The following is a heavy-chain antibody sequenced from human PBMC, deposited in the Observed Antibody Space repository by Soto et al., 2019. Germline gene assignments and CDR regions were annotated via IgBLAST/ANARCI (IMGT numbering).Heavy chain of an antibody. V-gene: IGHV3-7*03. J-gene: IGHJ5*02. D-gene: IGHD3-16*01. CDR2: IKEDGSEK. CDR1: GFTFSTYW. CDR3: VRVGRLGGS. Sequence: EVQLVESGGGLVQPGGSLRLSCAASGFTFSTYWMSWVRQAPGKGLEWVANIKEDGSEKYYVDSVKGRFTISRDNANNSVYRQTNSLRAEDTAVYYCVRVGRLGGSWGKGTLVTVSS.